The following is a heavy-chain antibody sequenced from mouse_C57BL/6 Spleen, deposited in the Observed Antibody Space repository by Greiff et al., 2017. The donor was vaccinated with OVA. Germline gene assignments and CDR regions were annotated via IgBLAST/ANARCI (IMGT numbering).Heavy chain of an antibody. CDR3: ARGGGYYGSGWDYAMDY. CDR1: GYTFTDYY. Sequence: EVQLQQSGPVLVKPGASVKMSCKASGYTFTDYYMNWVKQSHGKSLEWIGVINPYNGGTSYNQKFKGKVTLTVDKSSSTAYMELNSLTSEDSAVDYCARGGGYYGSGWDYAMDYWGQGTSVTVSS. CDR2: INPYNGGT. J-gene: IGHJ4*01. V-gene: IGHV1-19*01. D-gene: IGHD1-1*01.